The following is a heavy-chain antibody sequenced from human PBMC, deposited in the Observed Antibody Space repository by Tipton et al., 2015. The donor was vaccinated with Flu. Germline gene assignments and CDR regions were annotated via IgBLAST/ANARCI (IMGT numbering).Heavy chain of an antibody. J-gene: IGHJ5*02. CDR3: ARQGVGTLGPDWFDP. CDR1: GDSIRTDYY. V-gene: IGHV4-38-2*02. Sequence: TLSLTCMVSGDSIRTDYYWGWIRQPPGGGLEWIASINHYGNTYYNPPLKSRVTISVDTSKNQFSLRLSFVTAADTAVYYCARQGVGTLGPDWFDPWGQGTLVTVSS. D-gene: IGHD3-3*01. CDR2: INHYGNT.